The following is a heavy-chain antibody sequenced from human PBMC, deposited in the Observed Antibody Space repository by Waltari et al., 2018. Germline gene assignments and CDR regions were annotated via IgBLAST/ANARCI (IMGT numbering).Heavy chain of an antibody. J-gene: IGHJ4*02. V-gene: IGHV4-39*01. CDR2: IYYSGST. D-gene: IGHD3-3*01. CDR1: GGSISSSSYY. CDR3: ARQGASYDFWSGYSGYFDY. Sequence: QLQLQESGPGLVKPSETLSLTCTVSGGSISSSSYYWGWIRQPPGKGLEWIGSIYYSGSTYYNPSLKSRVTISGDKSKNQFSLKLSSVTAADTAVYYCARQGASYDFWSGYSGYFDYWGQGTLVTVSS.